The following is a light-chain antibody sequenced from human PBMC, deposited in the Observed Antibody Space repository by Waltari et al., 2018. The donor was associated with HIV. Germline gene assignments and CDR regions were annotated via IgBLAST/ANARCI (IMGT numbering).Light chain of an antibody. CDR2: EVS. CDR3: NSYRSSTTPCV. Sequence: QSALTQPASVSGSPGQSITISCPGTSSDVGGHNYVSWYQQHPGKAPKLLIYEVSNRPSGVSNRFSGSKSGNTASMTISGLQAEDEADYYCNSYRSSTTPCVFGTGTKVTVL. V-gene: IGLV2-14*01. J-gene: IGLJ1*01. CDR1: SSDVGGHNY.